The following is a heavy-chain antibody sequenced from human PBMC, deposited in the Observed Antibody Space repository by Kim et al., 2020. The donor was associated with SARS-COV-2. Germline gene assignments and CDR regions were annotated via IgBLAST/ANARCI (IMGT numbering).Heavy chain of an antibody. J-gene: IGHJ4*02. V-gene: IGHV4-39*01. Sequence: TLSLTCSVSGGSISTTRCYWGWIRQPPGKGLEWFGSIHFGGNIFYNSSLQSRVTLSLDTSKNQVSLSLSSVTAADAAVYYCARHRGDSYGYLYVDNWGQGTLVTVSS. D-gene: IGHD5-18*01. CDR3: ARHRGDSYGYLYVDN. CDR2: IHFGGNI. CDR1: GGSISTTRCY.